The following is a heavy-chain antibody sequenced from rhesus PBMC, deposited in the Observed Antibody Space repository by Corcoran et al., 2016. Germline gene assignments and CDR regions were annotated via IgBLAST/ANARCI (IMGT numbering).Heavy chain of an antibody. J-gene: IGHJ4*01. CDR3: ARKLAGTTVDY. CDR2: IYWDDDK. Sequence: QVTLKESGPALVKPTQPLTLTCTFSGFSISTRGMGVDWIRQPPGKALEWLALIYWDDDKYYSTSLKSRLTISKDTSKNQVVLTMTNMDPVDTATDYCARKLAGTTVDYWGQGVLVTVSS. D-gene: IGHD1-14*01. CDR1: GFSISTRGMG. V-gene: IGHV2-174*01.